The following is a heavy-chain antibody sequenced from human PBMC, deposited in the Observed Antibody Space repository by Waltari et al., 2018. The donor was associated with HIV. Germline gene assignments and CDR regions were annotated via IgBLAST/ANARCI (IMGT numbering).Heavy chain of an antibody. J-gene: IGHJ6*02. D-gene: IGHD6-13*01. CDR1: GFTVSSNY. CDR2: IYSGGNT. V-gene: IGHV3-53*01. CDR3: ARDLGSSSWYNYYYGMDV. Sequence: EVQLVQSGGGLIQPGGSLRLSCAASGFTVSSNYMSWVRQAPGKGLGWVSVIYSGGNTYYSDAGKGRFTISRYNSKNTLYLQLNSLRAEDSAVYYCARDLGSSSWYNYYYGMDVWGQGTTVTVSS.